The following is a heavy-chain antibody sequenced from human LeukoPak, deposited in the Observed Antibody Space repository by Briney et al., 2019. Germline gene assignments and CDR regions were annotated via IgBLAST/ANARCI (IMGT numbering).Heavy chain of an antibody. J-gene: IGHJ5*02. D-gene: IGHD2-8*01. CDR2: IYYSGST. CDR3: ARQVLMVYAVWGYNWFDP. Sequence: PSETLSLTCTVSGGSISSSSYYWGWIRHPPGKGLEWIGSIYYSGSTYYNPSLKSRVTISVDTSKNQFSLKLSSVTAADTAVYYCARQVLMVYAVWGYNWFDPWGQGTLVTVSS. V-gene: IGHV4-39*01. CDR1: GGSISSSSYY.